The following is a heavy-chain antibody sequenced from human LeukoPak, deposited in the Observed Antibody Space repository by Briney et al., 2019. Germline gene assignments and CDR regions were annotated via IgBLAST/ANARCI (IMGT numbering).Heavy chain of an antibody. CDR2: ISAYNGNT. V-gene: IGHV1-18*01. CDR3: ARVRDDSYGYPYYFDY. CDR1: GYTFTSYG. J-gene: IGHJ4*02. D-gene: IGHD5-18*01. Sequence: ASVKVSCKASGYTFTSYGISWVRQTPGQGLEWMGWISAYNGNTNYAQKLQGRVTMTTDTSTSTAYMELRSLRSDDTAVYYCARVRDDSYGYPYYFDYWGQGTLVTVSS.